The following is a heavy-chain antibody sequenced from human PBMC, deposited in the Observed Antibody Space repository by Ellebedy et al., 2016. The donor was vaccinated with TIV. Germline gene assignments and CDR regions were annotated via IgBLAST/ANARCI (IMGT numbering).Heavy chain of an antibody. Sequence: GGSLRLXXAASGFTFTIYGMHCVRQAPGKGLEWVAFISYDGTNKYYADSVKGRFTISRDTSKNTLYLQMNSLRAEDTAVYYCAKGSSYASGSYAGHWGQGTLVTVSS. CDR1: GFTFTIYG. CDR3: AKGSSYASGSYAGH. D-gene: IGHD3-10*01. CDR2: ISYDGTNK. V-gene: IGHV3-30*18. J-gene: IGHJ4*02.